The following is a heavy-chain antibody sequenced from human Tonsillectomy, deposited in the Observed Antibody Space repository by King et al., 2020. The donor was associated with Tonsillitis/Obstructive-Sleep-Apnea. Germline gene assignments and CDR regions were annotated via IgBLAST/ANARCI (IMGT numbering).Heavy chain of an antibody. D-gene: IGHD2-8*02. CDR2: IWYNGSNK. V-gene: IGHV3-33*01. Sequence: VQLVESGGGVVQPGRSLRLSCAASGFTFSSYGMHWVRQAPGKGLEWVAVIWYNGSNKYYADSVKGRFTISRDNSKNTLYLQMNSLRAEDTAVYYCARVPISQPGGDGIDVWGQGTTVTVSS. CDR3: ARVPISQPGGDGIDV. J-gene: IGHJ6*02. CDR1: GFTFSSYG.